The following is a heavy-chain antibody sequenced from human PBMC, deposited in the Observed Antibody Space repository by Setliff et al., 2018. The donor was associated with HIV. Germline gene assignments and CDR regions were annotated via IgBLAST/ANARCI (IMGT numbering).Heavy chain of an antibody. D-gene: IGHD3-10*01. J-gene: IGHJ5*01. Sequence: ASVKVSCKASGFTFSKSAIHWVRQAPGQRLELMAWINAANGHAKYSQKFQGRVTITRDTSATIAYMELSSLTSEDTALYFCARTDYNSGKSVLDSWGQGTLVTVS. CDR3: ARTDYNSGKSVLDS. CDR2: INAANGHA. V-gene: IGHV1-3*01. CDR1: GFTFSKSA.